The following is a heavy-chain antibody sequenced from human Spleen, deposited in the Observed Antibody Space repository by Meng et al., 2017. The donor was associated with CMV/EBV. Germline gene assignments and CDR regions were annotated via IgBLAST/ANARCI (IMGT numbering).Heavy chain of an antibody. CDR1: GYTLGEVT. V-gene: IGHV1-24*01. CDR3: ASLGYCSSTSCYTFDY. CDR2: LDPENGET. J-gene: IGHJ4*02. D-gene: IGHD2-2*02. Sequence: ASVKVSCKVSGYTLGEVTIHWVRQAPGRGLEWMAGLDPENGETIYAQKIQGRLTMTEDTSTDTLYMELRNMRSEDAAVYYCASLGYCSSTSCYTFDYWGQGTLVTVSS.